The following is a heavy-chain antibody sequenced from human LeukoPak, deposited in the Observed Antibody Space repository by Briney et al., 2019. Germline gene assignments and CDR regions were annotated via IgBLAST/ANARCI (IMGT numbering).Heavy chain of an antibody. V-gene: IGHV3-21*01. CDR3: ARDYSYGSGYLY. J-gene: IGHJ4*02. D-gene: IGHD3-3*01. CDR1: GFTFSSFT. CDR2: ITTSTSYI. Sequence: GGSLRLSCAASGFTFSSFTMNWVRQAPGKGLEWVSSITTSTSYIYYADTVKGRFTISRDNAKNSLYLQMNSLRAEDTAVYYCARDYSYGSGYLYWGQGTLVTVSS.